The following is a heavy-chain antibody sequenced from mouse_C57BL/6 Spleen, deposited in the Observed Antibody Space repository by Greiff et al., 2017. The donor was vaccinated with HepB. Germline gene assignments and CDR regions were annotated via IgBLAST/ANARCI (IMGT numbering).Heavy chain of an antibody. D-gene: IGHD1-1*01. V-gene: IGHV1-80*01. J-gene: IGHJ1*03. Sequence: QVHVKQSGAELVKPGASVKISCKASGYAFSSYWMNWVKQRPGKGLEWIGQIYPGDGDTNYNGKFEGKATLTADKSSSTAYMQLSSLTSEDSAVYFCARSGSSPWYFDVWGTGTTVTVSS. CDR1: GYAFSSYW. CDR3: ARSGSSPWYFDV. CDR2: IYPGDGDT.